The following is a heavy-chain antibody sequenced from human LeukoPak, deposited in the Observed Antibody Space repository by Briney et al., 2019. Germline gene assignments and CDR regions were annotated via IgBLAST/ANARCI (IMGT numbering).Heavy chain of an antibody. D-gene: IGHD2-2*01. CDR3: ARDQSASSTGPVYYFDY. CDR2: ISAYNGNT. CDR1: GYTFTSYG. J-gene: IGHJ4*02. V-gene: IGHV1-18*01. Sequence: GASVKVSCKASGYTFTSYGISWVRQAPGQGLEWMGWISAYNGNTNYAQKLQGRVTMTTDTSTSTAYMELRSLRSDDTAVYYCARDQSASSTGPVYYFDYWGQGTLVTVSS.